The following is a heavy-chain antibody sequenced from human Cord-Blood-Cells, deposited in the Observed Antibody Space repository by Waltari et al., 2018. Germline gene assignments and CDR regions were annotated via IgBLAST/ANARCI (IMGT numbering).Heavy chain of an antibody. Sequence: QLQLQESGSGLVKPSQTLSLTCAVSGGSISSGGSSWTWTRQPPGKGLEWIGYIYHSGSTYYNPSLKSRVTISVDRSKNQFSLKLSSVTAADTAVYYCARVIAARRGWFDPWGQGTLVTVPS. V-gene: IGHV4-30-2*01. D-gene: IGHD6-6*01. J-gene: IGHJ5*02. CDR3: ARVIAARRGWFDP. CDR1: GGSISSGGSS. CDR2: IYHSGST.